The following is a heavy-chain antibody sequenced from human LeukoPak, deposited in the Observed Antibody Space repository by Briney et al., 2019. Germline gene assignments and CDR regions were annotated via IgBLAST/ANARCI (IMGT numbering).Heavy chain of an antibody. CDR3: ARHGASGSYLYYFDY. CDR2: IYYSGST. J-gene: IGHJ4*02. CDR1: GGSISSYY. D-gene: IGHD1-26*01. V-gene: IGHV4-59*08. Sequence: PSETLSLTCTVSGGSISSYYWSWIRQTPGKGLEWIGYIYYSGSTNYNPSLKSRVTISVDTSKNQFSLKLSSVTAADTAMYFCARHGASGSYLYYFDYWGQGTLVTVSS.